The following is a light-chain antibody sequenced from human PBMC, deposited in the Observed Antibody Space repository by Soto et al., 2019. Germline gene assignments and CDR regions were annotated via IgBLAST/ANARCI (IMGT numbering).Light chain of an antibody. CDR2: EVS. J-gene: IGLJ3*02. V-gene: IGLV2-8*01. CDR1: SSDVGGYNY. CDR3: SSDAGSNNPWV. Sequence: QSVLTQPPSASGSPGQSVTISCTGTSSDVGGYNYVSWYQLHPGKAPKLMIYEVSKRPSGVPDRFSGSKSGNTASLTVSGLPAEDEADYYCSSDAGSNNPWVFVEGTKLTVL.